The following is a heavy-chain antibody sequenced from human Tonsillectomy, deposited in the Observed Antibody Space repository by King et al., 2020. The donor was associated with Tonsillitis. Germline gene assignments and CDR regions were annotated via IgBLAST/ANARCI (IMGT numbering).Heavy chain of an antibody. D-gene: IGHD2-15*01. Sequence: VQLVESGAEVIQPGGSLKLSCTASGYSFTNYCMDWVRQTPGKGLEWMAIIYPGDSGTRYNASFQGQVTISGDKSISTAHLQWNSLRASDTAMYYCARRSAVVGFTGFVFDVWGQGTMVTVSS. V-gene: IGHV5-51*03. CDR3: ARRSAVVGFTGFVFDV. CDR2: IYPGDSGT. J-gene: IGHJ3*01. CDR1: GYSFTNYC.